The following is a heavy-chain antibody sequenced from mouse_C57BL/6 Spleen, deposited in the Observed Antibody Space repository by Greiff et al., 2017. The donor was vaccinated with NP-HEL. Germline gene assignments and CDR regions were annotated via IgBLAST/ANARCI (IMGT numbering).Heavy chain of an antibody. CDR1: GFTFSDYG. CDR3: ARHDYGSSGGYVDV. J-gene: IGHJ1*03. V-gene: IGHV5-15*01. CDR2: ISNLAYSI. D-gene: IGHD1-1*01. Sequence: EVKLVESGGGLVQPGGSLKLSCAASGFTFSDYGMAWVRQAPRKGPEWVAFISNLAYSIYYADTVTGRFTISRENAKNTLYLEMSSLRSEDTAMYYCARHDYGSSGGYVDVWGTGTTVTVSS.